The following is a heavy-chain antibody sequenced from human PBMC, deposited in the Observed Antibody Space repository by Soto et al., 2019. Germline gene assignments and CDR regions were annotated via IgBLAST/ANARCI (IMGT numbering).Heavy chain of an antibody. V-gene: IGHV1-3*01. D-gene: IGHD6-13*01. Sequence: ASVKVSCKASGYAFTSYAMHWVRQAPGQRLEWMGWINAGNGNTKYSQKFQGRVTITRDTSASTAYMELSSLRSEDTAVYYCARDGGGSSSWYGFWGQGTLVTVSS. CDR2: INAGNGNT. J-gene: IGHJ4*02. CDR3: ARDGGGSSSWYGF. CDR1: GYAFTSYA.